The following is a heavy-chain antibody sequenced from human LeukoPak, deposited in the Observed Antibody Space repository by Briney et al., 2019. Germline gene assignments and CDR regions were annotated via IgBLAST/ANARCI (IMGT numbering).Heavy chain of an antibody. V-gene: IGHV3-23*01. CDR2: ISGSGAGT. Sequence: GGSLRLSCAASGFTFSSYAMIWVRQAPGKGLEWVSAISGSGAGTHYADSVKGRFTISRDNCKNTLFLQMNSLRAEDTAVYYCAKVNSWDFDYWGQGTLVTVSS. CDR3: AKVNSWDFDY. D-gene: IGHD6-13*01. CDR1: GFTFSSYA. J-gene: IGHJ4*02.